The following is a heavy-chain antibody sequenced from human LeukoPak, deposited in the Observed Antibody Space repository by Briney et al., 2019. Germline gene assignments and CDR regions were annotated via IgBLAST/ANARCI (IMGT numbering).Heavy chain of an antibody. Sequence: GGSLRVSCAASGFTFSSYAMHWVRQAPGKGLEWVAVISYDGSNKYYADSVKGRFTISRDNSKNTLYLQMNSLRAEDTAVYYCARDGLLLKAFDIWGQGTMVTVSS. V-gene: IGHV3-30-3*01. D-gene: IGHD2-21*01. J-gene: IGHJ3*02. CDR1: GFTFSSYA. CDR2: ISYDGSNK. CDR3: ARDGLLLKAFDI.